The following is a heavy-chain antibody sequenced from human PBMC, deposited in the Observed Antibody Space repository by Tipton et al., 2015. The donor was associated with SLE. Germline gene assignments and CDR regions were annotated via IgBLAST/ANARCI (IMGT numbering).Heavy chain of an antibody. V-gene: IGHV4-34*01. CDR2: IYRSGST. CDR1: GGSSNNYY. D-gene: IGHD5-18*01. Sequence: TLSLTCVVYGGSSNNYYWSWIRQPPGKGLEWIGEIYRSGSTNYNPSLKSRVTISIDTSKNQFSLKLTSVTAADTAVYYCARVDTSTDWHFDLWGRGTLVTVSS. CDR3: ARVDTSTDWHFDL. J-gene: IGHJ2*01.